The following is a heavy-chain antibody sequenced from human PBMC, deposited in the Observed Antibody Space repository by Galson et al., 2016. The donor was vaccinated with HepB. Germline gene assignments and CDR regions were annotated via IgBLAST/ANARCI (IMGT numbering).Heavy chain of an antibody. J-gene: IGHJ4*02. Sequence: SLRLSCAASGFTFSLHTFNWVRQTPAKGLEWISYIGSSTRNIYYADSVQGRFIISRDNANNSLFLQLNSLRDADTGVYFCARGGSGNFQYYSDSWGQGALVTVSS. CDR3: ARGGSGNFQYYSDS. D-gene: IGHD6-19*01. CDR2: IGSSTRNI. CDR1: GFTFSLHT. V-gene: IGHV3-48*02.